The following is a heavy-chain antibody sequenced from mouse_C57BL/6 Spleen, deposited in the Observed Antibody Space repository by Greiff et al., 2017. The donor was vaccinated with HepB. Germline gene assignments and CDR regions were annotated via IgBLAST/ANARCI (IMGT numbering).Heavy chain of an antibody. CDR2: TYPRDGST. D-gene: IGHD4-1*01. V-gene: IGHV1-85*01. Sequence: VQLQQSGPELVKPGASVKLSCKASGYTFTSYDINWVKQRPGQGLEWIGWTYPRDGSTKYNAKFKGKATLTVDTSSSTAYMELHSLTSEDPAVYFCARMKRSNWDYFDYWGQGTTLTVSS. CDR3: ARMKRSNWDYFDY. J-gene: IGHJ2*01. CDR1: GYTFTSYD.